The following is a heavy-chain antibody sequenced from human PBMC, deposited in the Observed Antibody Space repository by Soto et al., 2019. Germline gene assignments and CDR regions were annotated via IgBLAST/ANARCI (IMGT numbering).Heavy chain of an antibody. V-gene: IGHV3-23*01. Sequence: PGGSLRLSCAASGFTFSSYAMSWVRQAPGKGLEWVSAISGSGGSTYYADSVKGRFTISRDNSKNTLYLQMNSLRAEDTAVYYCAKEPVQVIAVAGTHFDYWGQGTLVTVS. CDR3: AKEPVQVIAVAGTHFDY. CDR2: ISGSGGST. D-gene: IGHD6-19*01. CDR1: GFTFSSYA. J-gene: IGHJ4*02.